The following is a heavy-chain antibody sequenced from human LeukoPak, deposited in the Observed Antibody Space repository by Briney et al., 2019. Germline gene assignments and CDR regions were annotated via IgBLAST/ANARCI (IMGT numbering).Heavy chain of an antibody. CDR1: GGSFSGYY. CDR2: INHSGST. Sequence: SETLFLTCAGHGGSFSGYYWSWIRQPPGKGLEWIGEINHSGSTNYNPSLKSRVTISVDTSKNQFSLKLSSVTAADTAVYYRARGRRLQLATMKYNWFDPWGQGTLVTVSS. J-gene: IGHJ5*02. V-gene: IGHV4-34*01. CDR3: ARGRRLQLATMKYNWFDP. D-gene: IGHD5-24*01.